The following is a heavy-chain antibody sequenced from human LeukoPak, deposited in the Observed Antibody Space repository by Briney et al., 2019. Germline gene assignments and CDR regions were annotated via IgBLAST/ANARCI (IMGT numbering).Heavy chain of an antibody. CDR2: IKTDGSIT. D-gene: IGHD3-22*01. J-gene: IGHJ4*02. CDR3: ARDRYDSSGYYCISDY. CDR1: GFSFSVFW. Sequence: GGSLRLSCAASGFSFSVFWMHWVRQVPGKGPVWVSRIKTDGSITDYADSVKGRFTISRDNAKNSLYLQMNSLRAEDTAVYYCARDRYDSSGYYCISDYWGQGTLVTVSS. V-gene: IGHV3-74*01.